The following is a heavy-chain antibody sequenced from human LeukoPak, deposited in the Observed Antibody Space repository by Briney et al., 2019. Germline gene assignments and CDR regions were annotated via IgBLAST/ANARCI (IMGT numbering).Heavy chain of an antibody. V-gene: IGHV1-69*13. J-gene: IGHJ3*02. CDR1: GGTFSSYA. CDR2: IIPIFGTA. CDR3: ASPQLQLLRNSHPGAFDI. Sequence: SVKVSCKASGGTFSSYAISWVRQAPGQGLEWMGGIIPIFGTANYAQKFQGRVTITADESTSTAYMELSSLRSEDTAVYYCASPQLQLLRNSHPGAFDIWGQGTMVTVSS. D-gene: IGHD2-2*01.